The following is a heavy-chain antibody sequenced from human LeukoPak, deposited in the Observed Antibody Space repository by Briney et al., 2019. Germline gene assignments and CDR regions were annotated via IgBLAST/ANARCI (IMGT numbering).Heavy chain of an antibody. D-gene: IGHD2-21*01. J-gene: IGHJ4*02. CDR1: GFTFRSFW. Sequence: PGGSLRLSCAASGFTFRSFWIHWVRQAPGKGLVWVGRINNDGTDTIYADSVKGRFTVSRDNAKNTLYLQMNSLRAEDTAVYYCAKDPCGGDCYSSYYFDYWGQGTLVTVSS. CDR3: AKDPCGGDCYSSYYFDY. V-gene: IGHV3-74*01. CDR2: INNDGTDT.